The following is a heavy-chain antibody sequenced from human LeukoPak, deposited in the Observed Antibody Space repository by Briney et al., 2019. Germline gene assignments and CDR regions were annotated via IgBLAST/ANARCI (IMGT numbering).Heavy chain of an antibody. CDR1: GFTFSSYW. Sequence: GGSLRLSCAASGFTFSSYWMSWVRQAPGKGLEWVANIKQDGSEKYYVDSAKGRFTISRDNAKNSLYLQMNSLRAEDTAVYYCAREQDIVVVPAATDYWGQGTLVTVSS. V-gene: IGHV3-7*01. J-gene: IGHJ4*02. D-gene: IGHD2-2*01. CDR2: IKQDGSEK. CDR3: AREQDIVVVPAATDY.